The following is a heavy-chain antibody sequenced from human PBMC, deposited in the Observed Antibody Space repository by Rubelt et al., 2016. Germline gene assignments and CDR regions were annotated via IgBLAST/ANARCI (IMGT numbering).Heavy chain of an antibody. J-gene: IGHJ4*02. D-gene: IGHD6-6*01. V-gene: IGHV3-33*01. Sequence: WYDGSNKYYADSVKGRFTISRDNSKNTLYLQMNSLRAEDTAVYYCASIAAPNPDYWGQGTLVTVSS. CDR2: WYDGSNK. CDR3: ASIAAPNPDY.